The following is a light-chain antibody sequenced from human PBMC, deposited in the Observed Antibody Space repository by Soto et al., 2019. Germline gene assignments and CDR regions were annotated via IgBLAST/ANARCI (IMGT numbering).Light chain of an antibody. J-gene: IGKJ5*01. CDR1: QSFRGL. CDR2: DAY. CDR3: QQRHMWPIT. V-gene: IGKV3-11*01. Sequence: EVVPTHSPVTLPLSEVSRPTLSSRASQSFRGLLAWYQQKPGQAPRLLIYDAYNRATGIPPRFSGSGSGTDFTLTISSLEPEDSAVYYCQQRHMWPITCGKGQRREIK.